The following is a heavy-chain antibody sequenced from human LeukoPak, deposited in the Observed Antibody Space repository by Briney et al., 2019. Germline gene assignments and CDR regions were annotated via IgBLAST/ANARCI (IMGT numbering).Heavy chain of an antibody. J-gene: IGHJ4*02. CDR1: GFTFGSYA. Sequence: GGSLRLSCAASGFTFGSYAMSWVRQAPGKGLEWVSDINGSGGSTYYTDSVKGRFTISRDNSKNTLYLQMNSLRAEDTAVYYCVRDWGYDSSGYWQKYFDTWGQGTLVTVSS. D-gene: IGHD3-22*01. CDR2: INGSGGST. V-gene: IGHV3-23*01. CDR3: VRDWGYDSSGYWQKYFDT.